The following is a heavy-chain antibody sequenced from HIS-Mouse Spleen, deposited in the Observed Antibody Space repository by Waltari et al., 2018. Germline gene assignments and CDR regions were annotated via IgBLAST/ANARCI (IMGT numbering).Heavy chain of an antibody. J-gene: IGHJ4*02. V-gene: IGHV4-34*01. CDR3: ARVADY. Sequence: QVQLQQWGAGLLKPSETLSLTCAVYGGSFSGYYWSWIRQPPGKGLEWIGEINHRGSTNYHPSLKSRVTISVDTSKNQFSLKLSSVTAADTAVYYCARVADYWGQGTLVTVSS. CDR2: INHRGST. CDR1: GGSFSGYY.